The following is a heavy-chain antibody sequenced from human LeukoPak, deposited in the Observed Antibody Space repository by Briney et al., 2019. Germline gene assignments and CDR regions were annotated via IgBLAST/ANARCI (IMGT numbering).Heavy chain of an antibody. CDR2: IYYSGST. CDR3: ARIAAALGYYYYGMDV. Sequence: KPSETLSLTCTVSGGSISSGGYYWSWIRQHPGKGLEGIGYIYYSGSTYYNPSLKGRVTISVDTSKNQFSLKLSSVTAADTAVYYCARIAAALGYYYYGMDVWGQGTTVTVSS. V-gene: IGHV4-31*03. J-gene: IGHJ6*02. D-gene: IGHD6-13*01. CDR1: GGSISSGGYY.